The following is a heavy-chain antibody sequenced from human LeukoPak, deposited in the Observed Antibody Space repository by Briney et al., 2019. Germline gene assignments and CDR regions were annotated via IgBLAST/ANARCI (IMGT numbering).Heavy chain of an antibody. D-gene: IGHD6-13*01. CDR3: ARDASSSWYHPPLDY. V-gene: IGHV3-21*01. J-gene: IGHJ4*02. CDR2: ISSSSSYI. Sequence: PGGSLRLSCAASGFTFSSYSMNWVRQAPGKGLEWVSSISSSSSYIYYADSVKGRFTISRDNAKNSLYLQMNSLRAEDTAVYYCARDASSSWYHPPLDYWGQGTLVTVSS. CDR1: GFTFSSYS.